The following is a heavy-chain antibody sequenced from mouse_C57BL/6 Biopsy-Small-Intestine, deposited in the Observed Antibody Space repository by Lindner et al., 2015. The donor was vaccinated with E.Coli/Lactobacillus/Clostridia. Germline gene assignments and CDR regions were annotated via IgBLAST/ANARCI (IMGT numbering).Heavy chain of an antibody. CDR3: ARAYSNWYFDV. Sequence: VQLQESGAELMKPGASVKISCKASGYTFTGYWIEWVKQRPGHGLEWIGEILPGSGYANDKEKFKGKATFTADTSSNTAYMQLSSLTTEDSAINYCARAYSNWYFDVWGTGTTVAVSS. CDR2: ILPGSGYA. D-gene: IGHD2-5*01. J-gene: IGHJ1*03. CDR1: GYTFTGYW. V-gene: IGHV1-9*01.